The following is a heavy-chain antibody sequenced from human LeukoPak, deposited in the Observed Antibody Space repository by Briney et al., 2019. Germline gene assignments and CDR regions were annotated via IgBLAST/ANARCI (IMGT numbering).Heavy chain of an antibody. J-gene: IGHJ5*02. CDR2: IHASGST. Sequence: SETLSLTCTVSNGSISSYYWSWIRQPAGKGLEWIGRIHASGSTNYNPSIKSRVTMSVDTPKNQFSLKLSSVTAADTAIYFCARGDRAVAGAWGWFDPWGQGTLVNVSS. V-gene: IGHV4-4*07. D-gene: IGHD6-19*01. CDR3: ARGDRAVAGAWGWFDP. CDR1: NGSISSYY.